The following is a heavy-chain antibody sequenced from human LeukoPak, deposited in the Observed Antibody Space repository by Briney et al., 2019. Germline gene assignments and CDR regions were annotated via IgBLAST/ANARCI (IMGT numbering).Heavy chain of an antibody. J-gene: IGHJ4*02. V-gene: IGHV1-69*05. D-gene: IGHD3-22*01. CDR2: IIPIFGTA. Sequence: ASVKVSCKASGGTFSSYAISWVRQAPGQGLEWMGRIIPIFGTANYAQKFQGRVTITTDESTSTAYMELSSLRSEDTAVYYCARGSLGLYYYDSSGYVHFDYWGQGTLATVSS. CDR3: ARGSLGLYYYDSSGYVHFDY. CDR1: GGTFSSYA.